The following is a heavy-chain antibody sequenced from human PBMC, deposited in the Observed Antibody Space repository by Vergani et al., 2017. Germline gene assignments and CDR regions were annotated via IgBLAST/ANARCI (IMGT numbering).Heavy chain of an antibody. CDR3: ARDRSSTGLYDYYYYGMDV. Sequence: QVQLVESGGGVVQPGRSLRLSCAASGFTFSSYGMHWVRQAPGKGLEWVAVIWYDGSNKYYADSVKGRFTISRDNSKNSLYLQMNSLRAEDTAVYYCARDRSSTGLYDYYYYGMDVWGQGTTVTVAS. CDR1: GFTFSSYG. CDR2: IWYDGSNK. J-gene: IGHJ6*02. D-gene: IGHD2-2*01. V-gene: IGHV3-33*01.